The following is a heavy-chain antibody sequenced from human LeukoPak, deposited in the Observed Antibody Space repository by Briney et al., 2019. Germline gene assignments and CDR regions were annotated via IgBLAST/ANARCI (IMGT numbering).Heavy chain of an antibody. CDR1: GYSISTGYY. D-gene: IGHD5-24*01. Sequence: PSETLSLTCTVSGYSISTGYYWGWIRQPPGKGLEWIGSVFHSGSTYYNPSLKSRVTISVDTSKNQFSLKLSSVTAADTAVYYCARDRDGYNSDWGQGTLVTVSS. CDR3: ARDRDGYNSD. CDR2: VFHSGST. V-gene: IGHV4-38-2*02. J-gene: IGHJ4*02.